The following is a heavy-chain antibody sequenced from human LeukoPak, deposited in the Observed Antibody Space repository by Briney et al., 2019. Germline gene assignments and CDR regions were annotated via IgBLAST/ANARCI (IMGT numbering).Heavy chain of an antibody. CDR2: ISAYNGNT. CDR1: GCTFISYG. V-gene: IGHV1-18*01. Sequence: ASVKVSCKASGCTFISYGISWVRQAPGQGLEWMGWISAYNGNTDYAQNLQGRVTMTTDTSTSTAYMELRSLRSDDTAVYYCARTGGGGSIAARLNYYYMDVWGKGTTVTVSS. J-gene: IGHJ6*03. D-gene: IGHD6-6*01. CDR3: ARTGGGGSIAARLNYYYMDV.